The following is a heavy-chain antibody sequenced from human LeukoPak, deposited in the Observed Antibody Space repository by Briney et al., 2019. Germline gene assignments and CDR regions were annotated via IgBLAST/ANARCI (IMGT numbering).Heavy chain of an antibody. D-gene: IGHD3-10*01. J-gene: IGHJ4*02. CDR3: AKSLRGSWPFDH. CDR2: IIGSGGTT. CDR1: GFSFGSFA. Sequence: GGSLRLSCAASGFSFGSFAMSWVRQAPGKGLEWVSGIIGSGGTTFYADSVKGRFTISRDNSKNTVFLQMNSLRAEDTALYYCAKSLRGSWPFDHWGQGALVTVSS. V-gene: IGHV3-23*01.